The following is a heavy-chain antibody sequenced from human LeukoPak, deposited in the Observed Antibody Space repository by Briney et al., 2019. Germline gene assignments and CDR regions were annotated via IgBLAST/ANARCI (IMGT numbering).Heavy chain of an antibody. Sequence: GGSLTLSCIASGITFSAYGMYWVRQAPGKGLEWVATISYDGSYKNYADSVKGRSTISRDNPKYTLYLQMNSLGTEDTAIYYCAKGHLRGVRRTGGGSFDYWGQGTLVTVSS. CDR2: ISYDGSYK. V-gene: IGHV3-30*18. J-gene: IGHJ4*02. CDR1: GITFSAYG. D-gene: IGHD3-3*01. CDR3: AKGHLRGVRRTGGGSFDY.